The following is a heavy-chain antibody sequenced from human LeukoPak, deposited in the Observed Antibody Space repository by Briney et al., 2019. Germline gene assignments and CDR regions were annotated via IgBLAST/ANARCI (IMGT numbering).Heavy chain of an antibody. V-gene: IGHV3-53*01. CDR1: GLTVSSNY. D-gene: IGHD2-8*01. Sequence: GGSLRLSCAASGLTVSSNYMSWVRQAPGKGLEWVSVIYNGGSTYYADSVKGRFTISRDNSKNTLYLQMNSLRAEDTAVYYCASLMVYTINRDYWGQGTLVTVSS. J-gene: IGHJ4*02. CDR3: ASLMVYTINRDY. CDR2: IYNGGST.